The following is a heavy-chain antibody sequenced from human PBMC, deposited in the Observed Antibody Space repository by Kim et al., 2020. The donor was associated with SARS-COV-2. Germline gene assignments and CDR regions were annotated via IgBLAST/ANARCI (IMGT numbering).Heavy chain of an antibody. CDR2: ISGTGGST. CDR3: ARDGYNWVPFDQ. Sequence: GGSLRLSCRASGFALSAYAMSWVRQAPGKGLEWVSSISGTGGSTSDADSVKGRFTISRDNSQNILYLQMNSLRVDDTALYYCARDGYNWVPFDQWGLGTRVTASS. CDR1: GFALSAYA. V-gene: IGHV3-23*01. D-gene: IGHD1-1*01. J-gene: IGHJ4*02.